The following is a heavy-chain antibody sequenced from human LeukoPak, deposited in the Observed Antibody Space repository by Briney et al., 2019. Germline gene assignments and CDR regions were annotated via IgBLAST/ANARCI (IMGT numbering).Heavy chain of an antibody. Sequence: PSETLSLTCTVSGGSISSSSYYWGWIRQPPGKGLEWIGSIYYSGSTYYNPSLKSRVTISVDTSKNQFSLKLSSVTAADTAVYYCARHGRGCSGRFDYWGQGTLVTVSS. CDR1: GGSISSSSYY. CDR3: ARHGRGCSGRFDY. CDR2: IYYSGST. V-gene: IGHV4-39*01. J-gene: IGHJ4*02. D-gene: IGHD6-19*01.